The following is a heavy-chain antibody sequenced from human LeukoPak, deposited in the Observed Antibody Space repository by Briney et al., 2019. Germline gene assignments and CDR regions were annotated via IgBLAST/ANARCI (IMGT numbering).Heavy chain of an antibody. CDR1: GDSISSGDYY. CDR3: ARVVTQWLVFDYYYMDV. V-gene: IGHV4-61*02. CDR2: ISSSGST. J-gene: IGHJ6*03. D-gene: IGHD6-19*01. Sequence: SETLSLTCTVSGDSISSGDYYWSWIRQPAGKGLEWIGRISSSGSTNYNPSLKSRVTISVDTSKNQFSLKLSSVTAADTAVYYCARVVTQWLVFDYYYMDVWGKGTTVTVSS.